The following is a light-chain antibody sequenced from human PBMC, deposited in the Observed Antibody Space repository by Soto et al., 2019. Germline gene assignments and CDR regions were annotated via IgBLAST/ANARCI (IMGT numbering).Light chain of an antibody. Sequence: QSALIQPASVSGSPGQSITISCTGTSRDVGGSNYVSWYQHHPHRAPKLLIYEVNYRPSGVSSRFSGSKSGNTASLTISGLQAEDEPDYYCSSYKSSNTLEVFGVGTKVTVL. V-gene: IGLV2-14*01. CDR1: SRDVGGSNY. CDR2: EVN. J-gene: IGLJ1*01. CDR3: SSYKSSNTLEV.